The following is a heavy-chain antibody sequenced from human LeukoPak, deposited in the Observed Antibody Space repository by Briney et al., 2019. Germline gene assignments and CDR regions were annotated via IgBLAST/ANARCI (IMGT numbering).Heavy chain of an antibody. CDR3: ARVWQQLVYFDY. V-gene: IGHV3-7*01. Sequence: GGSLRLSCVASGFTFSSYWMSWVRQAPGKGLEWVANIKQDGSEKYYVDSVKGRFTISRDNAKNSLYLQMNSLRAEDTAVYYCARVWQQLVYFDYWGQGTLVTVSS. CDR1: GFTFSSYW. J-gene: IGHJ4*02. D-gene: IGHD6-13*01. CDR2: IKQDGSEK.